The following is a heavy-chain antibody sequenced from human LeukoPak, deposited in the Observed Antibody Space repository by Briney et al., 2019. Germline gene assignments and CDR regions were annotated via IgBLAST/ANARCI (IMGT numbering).Heavy chain of an antibody. CDR2: IGGSGGST. Sequence: GGSLRLSRAASGFTFSTYAMSWVRQAPGKGLEWVSSIGGSGGSTYYADSVKGRFTVSRDNSKDTLYLQMNSLRAEDTAIYYCAKRMGATHLDYWGPGSLVTVSS. CDR1: GFTFSTYA. D-gene: IGHD1-26*01. V-gene: IGHV3-23*01. CDR3: AKRMGATHLDY. J-gene: IGHJ4*02.